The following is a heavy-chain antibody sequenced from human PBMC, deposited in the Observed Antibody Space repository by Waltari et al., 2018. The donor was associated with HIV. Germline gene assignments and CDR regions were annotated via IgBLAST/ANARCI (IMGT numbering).Heavy chain of an antibody. CDR3: TTVGGGTRDY. J-gene: IGHJ4*02. CDR2: IKINSYVWKT. D-gene: IGHD3-16*01. Sequence: EVLLVESGGGLGKPGGSLRLSCAASGFNFSDAWMSWVRQAPGKGLVWVGRIKINSYVWKTDYAAPLNGRFTISRDDSKTTLYLEMNSLKTEDTAVYYCTTVGGGTRDYWCQVTLITVSS. V-gene: IGHV3-15*01. CDR1: GFNFSDAW.